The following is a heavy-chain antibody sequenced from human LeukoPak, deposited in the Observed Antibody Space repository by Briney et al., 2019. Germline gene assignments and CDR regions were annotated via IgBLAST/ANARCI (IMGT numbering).Heavy chain of an antibody. CDR1: GFTFSSYA. D-gene: IGHD3-22*01. CDR3: ARDPNSSGYYPPFDY. V-gene: IGHV3-30*04. CDR2: ISYDGSNK. Sequence: GRSLRLSCAASGFTFSSYAMHWVRQAPGKGLEWGAVISYDGSNKYYADSVKGRFTISRDNSKNTLYLQMNSLRAEDTAVYYCARDPNSSGYYPPFDYWGQGTLVTVSS. J-gene: IGHJ4*02.